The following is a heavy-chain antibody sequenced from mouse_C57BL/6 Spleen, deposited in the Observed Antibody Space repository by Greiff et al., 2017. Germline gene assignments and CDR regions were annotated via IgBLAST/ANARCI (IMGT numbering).Heavy chain of an antibody. CDR3: ARYGYDYDRVYAMDY. J-gene: IGHJ4*01. D-gene: IGHD2-4*01. V-gene: IGHV1-82*01. CDR1: GYAFSSSW. Sequence: VQLQQSGPELVKPGASVKISCKASGYAFSSSWMNWVKQRPGKGLEWIGRIYPGDGDTNYNGKFKGKATLTADKSSSTAYMQLSSLTSEDSAVYYCARYGYDYDRVYAMDYWGQGTSVTVSA. CDR2: IYPGDGDT.